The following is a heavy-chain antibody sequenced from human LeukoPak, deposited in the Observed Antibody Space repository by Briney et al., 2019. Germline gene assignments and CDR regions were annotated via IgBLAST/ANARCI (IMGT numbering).Heavy chain of an antibody. CDR3: ARDRMAAAFRY. CDR2: IYYSGST. Sequence: SETLSLTCTVSGGSISSGGYYWSWIRQHPGKGLEWIGYIYYSGSTYYNPSLKSRVTISVDTSKNQFSLKLSSVTAADTAVYYCARDRMAAAFRYWGQGTLVTVSS. V-gene: IGHV4-31*03. J-gene: IGHJ4*02. CDR1: GGSISSGGYY. D-gene: IGHD6-13*01.